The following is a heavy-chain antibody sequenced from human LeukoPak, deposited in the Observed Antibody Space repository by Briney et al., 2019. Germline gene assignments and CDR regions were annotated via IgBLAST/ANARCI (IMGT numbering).Heavy chain of an antibody. V-gene: IGHV5-51*01. CDR3: ARLGVVPAAMPWY. J-gene: IGHJ4*02. CDR1: GYSFTNYW. Sequence: GESLKISCQGSGYSFTNYWIAWVRQMPGKGLEWMGIIYPDDPDTRYSPSFQGQVTISADKSISTAYLQWSSLKASDTAMYYCARLGVVPAAMPWYWAQGTLVTVSS. CDR2: IYPDDPDT. D-gene: IGHD2-2*01.